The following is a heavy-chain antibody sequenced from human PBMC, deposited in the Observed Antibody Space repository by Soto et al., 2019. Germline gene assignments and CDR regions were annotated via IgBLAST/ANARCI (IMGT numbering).Heavy chain of an antibody. V-gene: IGHV3-30-3*01. D-gene: IGHD6-13*01. CDR3: ARGQQLPPADYYGMDV. CDR1: GFTFSSYA. J-gene: IGHJ6*01. CDR2: ISYDGSNK. Sequence: QVQLVESGGGVVQPGRSLRLSCAASGFTFSSYAMHWVRQAPGKGLEWVAVISYDGSNKYYADSVKGRFTISRDNSKNTLYLQMNSLRAEDTAVYYCARGQQLPPADYYGMDVW.